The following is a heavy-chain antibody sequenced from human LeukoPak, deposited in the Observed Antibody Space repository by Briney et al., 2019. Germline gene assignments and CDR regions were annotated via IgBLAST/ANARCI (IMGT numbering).Heavy chain of an antibody. J-gene: IGHJ6*02. Sequence: SGGSESLFCAVSGFRDFTFSSYEMNWVRQAPGKGLEWVSYISSSGSTIYYADSVKGRFTISRDNAKNSLYVQMNSLRAEDTAVYYCARGASNWNFDYYGMDVWGQGATLAASS. V-gene: IGHV3-48*03. D-gene: IGHD1-1*01. CDR1: GFRDFTFSSYE. CDR3: ARGASNWNFDYYGMDV. CDR2: ISSSGSTI.